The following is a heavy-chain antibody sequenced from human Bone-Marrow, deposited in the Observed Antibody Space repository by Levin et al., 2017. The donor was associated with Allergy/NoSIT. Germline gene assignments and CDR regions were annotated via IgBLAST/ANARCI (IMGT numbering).Heavy chain of an antibody. J-gene: IGHJ4*02. Sequence: GESLKISCTVSGFTFGDYAMKWFRQAPGKGLEWVSFIRSNAHGGTTEYAASVKGRFIMSRDDSKSIAYLQMNSLKTEDTAVYFCTRVLVAAGPRLDYWGQGTLVTVSS. V-gene: IGHV3-49*03. D-gene: IGHD1-26*01. CDR1: GFTFGDYA. CDR2: IRSNAHGGTT. CDR3: TRVLVAAGPRLDY.